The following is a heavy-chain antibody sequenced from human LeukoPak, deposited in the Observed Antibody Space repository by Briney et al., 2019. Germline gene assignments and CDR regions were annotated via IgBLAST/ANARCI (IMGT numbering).Heavy chain of an antibody. CDR1: GYTFTSYA. Sequence: VASVKVSCKASGYTFTSYAMLWVRQAPGQRLEWMGWINAGNGNTKYSQKFQGRVTITRDTSASTAYMELSSLRSEDTAVYYCARDSDSREPFDYWGQGTLVTVSS. CDR2: INAGNGNT. D-gene: IGHD6-13*01. J-gene: IGHJ4*02. CDR3: ARDSDSREPFDY. V-gene: IGHV1-3*01.